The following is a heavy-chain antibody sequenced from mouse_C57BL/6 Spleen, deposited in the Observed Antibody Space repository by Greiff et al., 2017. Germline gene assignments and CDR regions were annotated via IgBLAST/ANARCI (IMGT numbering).Heavy chain of an antibody. CDR1: GYTFTSYW. J-gene: IGHJ2*01. Sequence: QVQLQQPGAELVRPGTSVKLSCKASGYTFTSYWMHWVKQRPGQGLEWIGVIDPSDSYTNYNQKFKGKATLTVETSSSTAYMQLSSLTSEDSAVYYCARGGAQAFDYWGQGTTLTVSS. CDR3: ARGGAQAFDY. V-gene: IGHV1-59*01. CDR2: IDPSDSYT. D-gene: IGHD3-2*02.